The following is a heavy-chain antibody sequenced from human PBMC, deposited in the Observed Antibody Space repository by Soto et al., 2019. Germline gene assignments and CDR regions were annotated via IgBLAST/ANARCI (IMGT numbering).Heavy chain of an antibody. CDR2: TSYDGTNK. CDR3: ARGDSNSWSDF. J-gene: IGHJ4*02. CDR1: GFTFRSYA. Sequence: QVQLVESGGGVVQPGRSLRLSCAASGFTFRSYAMDWVRQAPGKGLEWVAVTSYDGTNKYYADSVKGRFTISRDNSKNTLSLQMNSLRPEDTAVYYCARGDSNSWSDFWGQGTLVTVSS. V-gene: IGHV3-30*01. D-gene: IGHD6-13*01.